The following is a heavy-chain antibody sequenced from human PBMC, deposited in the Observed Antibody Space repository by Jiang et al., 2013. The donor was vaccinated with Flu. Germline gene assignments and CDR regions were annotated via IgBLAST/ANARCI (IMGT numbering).Heavy chain of an antibody. CDR2: IIPILGVA. Sequence: GREVKKTWVLGEGLLQGFWRHLQSYTINWVRQAPGQGLEWLGRIIPILGVASYAQKFQGRVTLTADKSTNTAYMELSSLRSEDTAVYYCARASCGGDCYSGGLAYFYFDYWGQGTLVTVSS. CDR3: ARASCGGDCYSGGLAYFYFDY. J-gene: IGHJ4*02. D-gene: IGHD2-21*02. V-gene: IGHV1-69*02. CDR1: RHLQSYT.